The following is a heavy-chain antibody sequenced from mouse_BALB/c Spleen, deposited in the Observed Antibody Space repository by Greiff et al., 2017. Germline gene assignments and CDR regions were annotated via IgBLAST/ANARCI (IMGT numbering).Heavy chain of an antibody. CDR1: GFTFSDYY. V-gene: IGHV5-4*02. Sequence: EVKVVESGGGLVKPGGSLKLSCAASGFTFSDYYMYWVRQTPEKRLEWVATISDGGSYTYYPDSVKGRFTISRDNAKNNLYLQMSSLKSEDTAMYYCARDGIRAYWGQGTLVTVSA. CDR3: ARDGIRAY. D-gene: IGHD2-4*01. CDR2: ISDGGSYT. J-gene: IGHJ3*01.